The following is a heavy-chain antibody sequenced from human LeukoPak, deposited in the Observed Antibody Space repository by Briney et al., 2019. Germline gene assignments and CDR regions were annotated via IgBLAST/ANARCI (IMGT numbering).Heavy chain of an antibody. CDR3: ARGSSGGSHFDY. Sequence: GASVKVSCKASGGTFSSYAISWVRQAPGQGLEWMGRIIPILGIANYAQKFQGRVTITADKSTSTAYMELSSLRSEDTAVYYCARGSSGGSHFDYWGQGTLVTVSS. V-gene: IGHV1-69*04. D-gene: IGHD6-25*01. CDR1: GGTFSSYA. J-gene: IGHJ4*02. CDR2: IIPILGIA.